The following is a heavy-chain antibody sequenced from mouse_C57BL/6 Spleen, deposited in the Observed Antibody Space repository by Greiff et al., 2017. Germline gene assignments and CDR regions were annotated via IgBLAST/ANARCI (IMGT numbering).Heavy chain of an antibody. J-gene: IGHJ2*01. V-gene: IGHV1-15*01. D-gene: IGHD4-1*01. Sequence: VKLVESGAELVRPGASVTLSCKASGYTFTDYEMHWVKQTPVHGLEWIGAIDPETGGTAYNQKFKGKAILTADKSSSTAYMELRSLTSEDSAVYYCTNWDESDDWGQGTTLTVSS. CDR1: GYTFTDYE. CDR2: IDPETGGT. CDR3: TNWDESDD.